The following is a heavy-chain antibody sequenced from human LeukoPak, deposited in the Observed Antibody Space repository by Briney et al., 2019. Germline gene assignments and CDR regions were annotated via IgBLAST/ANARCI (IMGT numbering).Heavy chain of an antibody. V-gene: IGHV3-13*01. Sequence: PGGSLRLSCAASGFTFSSYDIHWVRQATGKGLEWVSGIGTAGEIYYPGSVKGRFTISRENAKNSLYLQMNSLRVEDTAVYYCASVMCGSCYFDAFDIWGQGTMVTVSS. CDR1: GFTFSSYD. J-gene: IGHJ3*02. D-gene: IGHD2-15*01. CDR3: ASVMCGSCYFDAFDI. CDR2: IGTAGEI.